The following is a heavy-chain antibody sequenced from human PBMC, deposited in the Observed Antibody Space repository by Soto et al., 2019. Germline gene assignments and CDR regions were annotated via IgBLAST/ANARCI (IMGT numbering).Heavy chain of an antibody. CDR1: GFTFSSYA. CDR3: AKVLFGYGGYGMDV. J-gene: IGHJ6*02. CDR2: ISDSGHRT. D-gene: IGHD4-17*01. Sequence: EVQLLESGGGLVQPGGSLRLSCAASGFTFSSYALRWVRQAPGKGLEWVSAISDSGHRTYYADSVKGRFTISRDNSKNILYLQMNGLRAEGTAVYYYAKVLFGYGGYGMDVWGQGTTVTVSS. V-gene: IGHV3-23*01.